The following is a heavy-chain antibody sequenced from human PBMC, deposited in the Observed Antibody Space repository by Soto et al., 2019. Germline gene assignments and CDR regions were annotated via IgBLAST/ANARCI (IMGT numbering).Heavy chain of an antibody. CDR3: ARMAAAGMRGLYFDY. V-gene: IGHV4-59*01. CDR2: IYYSGST. CDR1: GGSISSYY. D-gene: IGHD6-13*01. Sequence: SETLSLTCTVSGGSISSYYWSWIRQPPGKGLEWIGYIYYSGSTNYNPSLKSRVTISVDTSKNQFSLKLSSVTAADTAVCYCARMAAAGMRGLYFDYWGQGTLVTVSS. J-gene: IGHJ4*02.